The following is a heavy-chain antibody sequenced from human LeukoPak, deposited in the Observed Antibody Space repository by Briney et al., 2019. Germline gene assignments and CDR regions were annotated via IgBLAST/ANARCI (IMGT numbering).Heavy chain of an antibody. CDR3: ARDEELSPSNWFDP. J-gene: IGHJ5*02. CDR2: ISYDGSNK. D-gene: IGHD3-16*02. Sequence: GRSLRLSCAASGFTFSSYGMHWVRQAPGKGLEWVAVISYDGSNKYYADSVKGRFTISRDNSKNTLYLQMNSLRADDTAVYYCARDEELSPSNWFDPWGQGTLVTVSS. CDR1: GFTFSSYG. V-gene: IGHV3-30*03.